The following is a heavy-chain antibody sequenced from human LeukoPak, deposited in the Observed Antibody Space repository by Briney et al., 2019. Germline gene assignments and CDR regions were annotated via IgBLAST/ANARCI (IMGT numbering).Heavy chain of an antibody. D-gene: IGHD6-19*01. CDR3: VRHTSSGWYQVVY. CDR1: GGSISNYF. Sequence: SETLSLTCTVSGGSISNYFWSWIRQPPGKGLEWIGFITYSGSTDHNPSLKSRVTISVDASKNQFSLKLTSVTAADTAVYYCVRHTSSGWYQVVYWGQGTLVTVSS. V-gene: IGHV4-59*01. CDR2: ITYSGST. J-gene: IGHJ4*02.